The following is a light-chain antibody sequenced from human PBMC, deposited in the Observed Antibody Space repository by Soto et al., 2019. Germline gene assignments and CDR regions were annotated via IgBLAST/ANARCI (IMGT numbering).Light chain of an antibody. CDR3: CSSAGDFTWV. Sequence: QSALTQPRSVSGSPGQSVTISCTGTSSRVSWFQQHPGKAPKLMIYDVNKRPSGVPDRFSGSKSGNTASLTISGLQADDEADYYCCSSAGDFTWVFGGGTQLTVL. CDR2: DVN. V-gene: IGLV2-11*01. J-gene: IGLJ3*02. CDR1: SSR.